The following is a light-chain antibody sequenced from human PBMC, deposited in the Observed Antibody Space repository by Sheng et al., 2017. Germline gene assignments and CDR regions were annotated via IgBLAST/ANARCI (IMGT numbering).Light chain of an antibody. CDR2: DAS. Sequence: EIVLTQSPATLSLSPGERATLSCRASQSVGNFLAWYQHKPGQAPRLLIYDASNRATGIPARFSGSGSGTDFTLTISSLEPEDFAVYYCQQRSNWPLTFGPGTK. CDR3: QQRSNWPLT. V-gene: IGKV3-11*01. J-gene: IGKJ3*01. CDR1: QSVGNF.